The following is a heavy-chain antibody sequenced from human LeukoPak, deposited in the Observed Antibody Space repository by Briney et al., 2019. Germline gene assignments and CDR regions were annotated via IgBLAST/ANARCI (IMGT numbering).Heavy chain of an antibody. CDR1: GGSISSYY. V-gene: IGHV4-59*01. Sequence: SETLSLTCTVSGGSISSYYWSWIRQPPGKGLEWVGYIYYSGSTNHSPSLKSRIIISVDASKNQFSLKLSSVTAADTAVYYCARGPNSKYFDNWGQGTLVTVSS. CDR3: ARGPNSKYFDN. J-gene: IGHJ4*02. CDR2: IYYSGST.